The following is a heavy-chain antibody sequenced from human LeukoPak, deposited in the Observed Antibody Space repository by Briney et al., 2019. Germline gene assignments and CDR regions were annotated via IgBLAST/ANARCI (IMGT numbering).Heavy chain of an antibody. Sequence: SETLSLTCTVSGGSISSGSYYWSWIRQPAGKGLEWIGRIYTSGSTNYNPSLKSRVTISVDTSKNQFSLKLSSVTAADTAVYYCARAKETVVTALFGEDLPEVRNAFDIWGQGTMVTVSS. CDR3: ARAKETVVTALFGEDLPEVRNAFDI. D-gene: IGHD2-21*02. CDR2: IYTSGST. V-gene: IGHV4-61*02. J-gene: IGHJ3*02. CDR1: GGSISSGSYY.